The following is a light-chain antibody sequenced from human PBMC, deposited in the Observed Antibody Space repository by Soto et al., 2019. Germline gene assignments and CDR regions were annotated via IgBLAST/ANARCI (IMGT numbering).Light chain of an antibody. CDR1: QSVRSH. Sequence: EIVLTHSPGTLALSPCERATLSFSASQSVRSHLAWYQQKPGQPPRLLIYGASTRATGIPVRFSGSGSGTEFTLTITSLQPEDFAVYYCQEYNYWHPITFGGGTKVDIK. CDR2: GAS. CDR3: QEYNYWHPIT. V-gene: IGKV3-15*01. J-gene: IGKJ4*01.